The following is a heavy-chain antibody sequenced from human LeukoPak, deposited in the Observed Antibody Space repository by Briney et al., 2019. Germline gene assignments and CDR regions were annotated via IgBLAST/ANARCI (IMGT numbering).Heavy chain of an antibody. V-gene: IGHV4-30-2*01. D-gene: IGHD2-2*01. CDR3: ARGGVVPAAIAFPGYGWFDP. CDR1: VGSISSGGYS. Sequence: PSETLSLTCAVSVGSISSGGYSWRWIRQPPGKGLEWIGYIYHSGSTYYNPSLKSRVTISVDRSKNQFSLKLSSVTAADTAVYYCARGGVVPAAIAFPGYGWFDPWGQGTLVTVSS. J-gene: IGHJ5*02. CDR2: IYHSGST.